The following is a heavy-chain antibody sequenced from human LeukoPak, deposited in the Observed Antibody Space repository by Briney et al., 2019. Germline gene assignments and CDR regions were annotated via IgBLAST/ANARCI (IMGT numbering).Heavy chain of an antibody. CDR2: IYNSGST. CDR1: GGSISSYY. V-gene: IGHV4-59*08. CDR3: ARSAIDAFDI. D-gene: IGHD6-25*01. Sequence: PSETLSLTCTVSGGSISSYYWSWIRQPRGKGLECIGYIYNSGSTNYNPSLKSRVSISVDTSKNQFSLKLSSVTAADTAVYYCARSAIDAFDIWGQGTMVTVSS. J-gene: IGHJ3*02.